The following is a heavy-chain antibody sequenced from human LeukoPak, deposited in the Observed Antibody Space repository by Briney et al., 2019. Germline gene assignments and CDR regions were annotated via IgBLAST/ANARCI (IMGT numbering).Heavy chain of an antibody. CDR3: AREKGNYDGYYNYYMDV. CDR2: IKQDGSDK. Sequence: GESLRLSCAASGFTFSNYWMNWVRQAPGKGLEWVANIKQDGSDKYYVDSVKGRFTISRDNAKNSLYLQMNGLRAEDTAVYYCAREKGNYDGYYNYYMDVWGKGTTVTVSS. D-gene: IGHD4-11*01. V-gene: IGHV3-7*01. CDR1: GFTFSNYW. J-gene: IGHJ6*03.